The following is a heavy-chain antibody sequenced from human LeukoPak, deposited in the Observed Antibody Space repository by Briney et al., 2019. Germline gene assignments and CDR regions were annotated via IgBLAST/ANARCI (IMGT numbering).Heavy chain of an antibody. Sequence: SETLSLTCTVSGGSISSGGYYWSWIRQHPGKGLEWIGYIYYSGSTYYNPSLKSRVTISVDTSKNQFSLKLSSVTAADTAVYYCARAKAAAGVAWRGYFDYWGQGTLVTVSS. CDR1: GGSISSGGYY. D-gene: IGHD6-13*01. J-gene: IGHJ4*02. V-gene: IGHV4-31*03. CDR2: IYYSGST. CDR3: ARAKAAAGVAWRGYFDY.